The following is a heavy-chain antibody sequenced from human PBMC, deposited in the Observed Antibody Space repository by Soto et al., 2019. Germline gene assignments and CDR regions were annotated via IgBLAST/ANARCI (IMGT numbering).Heavy chain of an antibody. V-gene: IGHV4-59*01. D-gene: IGHD4-4*01. Sequence: SETLSLTCTVSGGSISSYYWSWIRQPPGKGLEWIGYIYHSGSTNYNPSLKSRVTISIDTSKNQFSLKLSSVTAPDTAVYYCARVRSDYSNYYYYYYGMDVWGQGTTVTVSS. CDR3: ARVRSDYSNYYYYYYGMDV. CDR2: IYHSGST. CDR1: GGSISSYY. J-gene: IGHJ6*02.